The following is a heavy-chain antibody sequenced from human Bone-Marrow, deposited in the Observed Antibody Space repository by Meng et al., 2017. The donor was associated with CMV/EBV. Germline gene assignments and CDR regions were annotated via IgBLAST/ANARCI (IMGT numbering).Heavy chain of an antibody. Sequence: ASVTVSCKASGYTFTGYYMHWVRQAPGQGLEWMGWINPNSGGTNYAQKFQGRVTMTRDTSISTAYMELSRPRADDTAVYYCAREQVSTVTTEPKNYGMDDCGQGTTVTVSS. CDR1: GYTFTGYY. V-gene: IGHV1-2*02. J-gene: IGHJ6*02. CDR2: INPNSGGT. CDR3: AREQVSTVTTEPKNYGMDD. D-gene: IGHD4-11*01.